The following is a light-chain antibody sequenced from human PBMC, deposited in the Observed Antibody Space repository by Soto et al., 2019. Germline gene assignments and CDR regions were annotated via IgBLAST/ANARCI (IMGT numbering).Light chain of an antibody. CDR1: QTISSW. J-gene: IGKJ5*01. CDR2: DAS. CDR3: QQSNTWPPIT. Sequence: EIQMTQSPSGLCPLVVAIVTITCRASQTISSWLAWYQQKPGKAPKLLIYDASSLESGVPSRFSGSGSGTEFTLTIRSLQPDDFALYYCQQSNTWPPITFGKGKRREIK. V-gene: IGKV1-5*01.